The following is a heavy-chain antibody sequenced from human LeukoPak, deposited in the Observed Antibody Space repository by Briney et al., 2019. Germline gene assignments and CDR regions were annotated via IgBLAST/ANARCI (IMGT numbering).Heavy chain of an antibody. V-gene: IGHV3-53*01. Sequence: GGSLRLSCAASGFTITTNYMNWVRQAPGKGLEWVSVIYGDDETNYADSVKGRFTISRDNSKNTLYLQMNSLRAEDTAVYYCAKSGDWFRYYGMDVWGQGTTVTVSS. CDR3: AKSGDWFRYYGMDV. D-gene: IGHD3-9*01. CDR2: IYGDDET. J-gene: IGHJ6*02. CDR1: GFTITTNY.